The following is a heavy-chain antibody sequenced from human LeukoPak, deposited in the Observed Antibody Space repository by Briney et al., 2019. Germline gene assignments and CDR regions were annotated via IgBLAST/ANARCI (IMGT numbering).Heavy chain of an antibody. D-gene: IGHD4-17*01. CDR2: INPNSGGT. Sequence: GAPVKVSCKASGYTFTGYYMHWVGQAPGQGREWLGWINPNSGGTNYAQKFQGRVTMTSDTCISTAYMVLTRLRSDDTALYYCTRDNGDYWFDYWGQGTLVTVSS. CDR1: GYTFTGYY. V-gene: IGHV1-2*02. J-gene: IGHJ4*02. CDR3: TRDNGDYWFDY.